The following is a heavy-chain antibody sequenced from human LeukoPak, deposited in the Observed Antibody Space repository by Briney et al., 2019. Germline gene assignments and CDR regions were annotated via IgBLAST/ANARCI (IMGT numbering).Heavy chain of an antibody. CDR2: IYYTGSY. CDR1: GGSVTCGTHS. V-gene: IGHV4-61*01. J-gene: IGHJ3*02. D-gene: IGHD1-20*01. Sequence: PSEPLSLTCTVSGGSVTCGTHSWSWIRQPPGKGLEWLVYIYYTGSYNYNPSHKSRVTISLDTSNNQFSLKLSSVTAADTAVYYCARTGYNWSRGRQNDAFDIWGQGTMVTVSS. CDR3: ARTGYNWSRGRQNDAFDI.